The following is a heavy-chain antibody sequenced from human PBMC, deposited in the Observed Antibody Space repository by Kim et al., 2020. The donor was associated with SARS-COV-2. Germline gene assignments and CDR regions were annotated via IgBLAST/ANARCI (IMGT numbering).Heavy chain of an antibody. V-gene: IGHV4-59*01. CDR3: ARVASSIAVAVAFDP. D-gene: IGHD6-19*01. J-gene: IGHJ5*02. CDR1: GGSISSYY. CDR2: IYYSGST. Sequence: SETLSLTCTVSGGSISSYYWSWIRQPPGKGLEWIGYIYYSGSTNYNPSIKSRVTISVDTSKNQFSLKLSSVTAADTAVYYCARVASSIAVAVAFDPCGQGTLVTVSS.